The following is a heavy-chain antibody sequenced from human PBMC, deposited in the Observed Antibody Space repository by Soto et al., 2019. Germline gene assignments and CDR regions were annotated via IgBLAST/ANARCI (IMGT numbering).Heavy chain of an antibody. CDR2: IIPILGIA. Sequence: QVQLVQSGAEVQKPGSSVKVSCKASGGTFSSYTISWVRQAPGQGLEWMGRIIPILGIANYAQKFQGRVTITAGKSTSTAYMELSRLRSEDKAVYYCARGCTVTKGYYYYMDVWGKGPTVTVSS. D-gene: IGHD4-17*01. J-gene: IGHJ6*03. CDR1: GGTFSSYT. CDR3: ARGCTVTKGYYYYMDV. V-gene: IGHV1-69*02.